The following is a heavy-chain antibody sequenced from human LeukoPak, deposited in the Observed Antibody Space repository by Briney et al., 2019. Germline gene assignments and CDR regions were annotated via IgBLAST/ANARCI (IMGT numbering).Heavy chain of an antibody. Sequence: AGGSLRLSCAASGFTVSSNYMSWVRQAPGKGLEWVSYISSSSSTIYYADSVKGRFTISRDNAKNSLYLQMNSLRAEDTAVYYCARWSGPMVAFDIWGQGTMVTVSS. J-gene: IGHJ3*02. D-gene: IGHD3-10*01. CDR2: ISSSSSTI. V-gene: IGHV3-48*01. CDR1: GFTVSSNY. CDR3: ARWSGPMVAFDI.